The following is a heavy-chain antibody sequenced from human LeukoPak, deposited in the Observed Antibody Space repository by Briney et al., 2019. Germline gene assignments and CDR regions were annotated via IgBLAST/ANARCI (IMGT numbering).Heavy chain of an antibody. CDR3: AREPSIAAAGIEPLDY. Sequence: ASVKVSCKASGYTFTSYDINWVRQATGQGLEWMGWMNPNSGNTNYAQKLQGRVTMTTDTSTSTAYMELRSLRSDDTAVYYCAREPSIAAAGIEPLDYWGQGTLVTVSS. D-gene: IGHD6-13*01. J-gene: IGHJ4*02. CDR2: MNPNSGNT. V-gene: IGHV1-18*01. CDR1: GYTFTSYD.